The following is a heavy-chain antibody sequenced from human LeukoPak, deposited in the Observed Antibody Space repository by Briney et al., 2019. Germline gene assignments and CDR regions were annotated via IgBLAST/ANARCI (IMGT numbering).Heavy chain of an antibody. CDR3: ARHRAYSSSSPFDY. CDR1: GGSISSSTYY. D-gene: IGHD6-6*01. CDR2: IYNSGST. J-gene: IGHJ4*02. Sequence: SETLSLTCSVSGGSISSSTYYWGWIRQPPGKGLEWIGNIYNSGSTYYNPSLKSRVTISVDTSKNQFSLKLSSVTAADTAVYYCARHRAYSSSSPFDYWGQGTLVTVSS. V-gene: IGHV4-39*01.